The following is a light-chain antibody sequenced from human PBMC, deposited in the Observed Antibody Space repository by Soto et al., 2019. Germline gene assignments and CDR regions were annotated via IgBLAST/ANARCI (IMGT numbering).Light chain of an antibody. J-gene: IGLJ1*01. CDR1: SGDVGAYDF. CDR2: DVS. Sequence: QSALTQPASVSGSPGQSITISCTGTSGDVGAYDFVSWYQHHPGKAPRLVIYDVSRRPAGASDRFSGSKSGSTASLTISTLQAEDEADYYCASFTVTYSYVFGTGTKV. CDR3: ASFTVTYSYV. V-gene: IGLV2-14*01.